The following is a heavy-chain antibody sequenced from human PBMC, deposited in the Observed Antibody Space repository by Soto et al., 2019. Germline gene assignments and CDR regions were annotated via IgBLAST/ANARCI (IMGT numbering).Heavy chain of an antibody. D-gene: IGHD2-21*02. J-gene: IGHJ4*02. CDR1: GFTFSDYY. CDR2: ISSGGKAI. Sequence: QVPLLESGGGLVKPGGSLRLSCAASGFTFSDYYMSWIRQAPRKGLEWISYISSGGKAIYYADSVKGRFTISRDNAKISLFLQLNNLRAEDTAVYYCAREVTGMLDSWGQGTLVSVSS. V-gene: IGHV3-11*01. CDR3: AREVTGMLDS.